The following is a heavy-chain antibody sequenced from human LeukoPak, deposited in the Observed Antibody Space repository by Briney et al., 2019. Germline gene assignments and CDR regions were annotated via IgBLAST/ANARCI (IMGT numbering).Heavy chain of an antibody. V-gene: IGHV1-2*02. CDR2: INPNSGGT. J-gene: IGHJ4*02. Sequence: ASVKVSCKASGYTFTDYYMHWVRQAPGQGLEWMGWINPNSGGTNYQGRVTMTRDTSISTAYMELSRLRSDDTAVYYRARTKYNWNPDFDYWGQGTLVTVSS. CDR1: GYTFTDYY. CDR3: ARTKYNWNPDFDY. D-gene: IGHD1-20*01.